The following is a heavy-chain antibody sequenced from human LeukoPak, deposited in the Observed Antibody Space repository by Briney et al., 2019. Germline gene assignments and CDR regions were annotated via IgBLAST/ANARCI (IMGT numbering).Heavy chain of an antibody. CDR2: INQDGSEK. CDR3: ARRRTYYDILTGYRVSYMDV. Sequence: GGSLRLSCGASGFTFDDYWMSWVRQAPGQGLEWVANINQDGSEKYYLDSAKGRFTISRDNARNSLYLQMNSLRAEDTAVYYCARRRTYYDILTGYRVSYMDVWGKGTTVTISS. J-gene: IGHJ6*03. V-gene: IGHV3-7*01. D-gene: IGHD3-9*01. CDR1: GFTFDDYW.